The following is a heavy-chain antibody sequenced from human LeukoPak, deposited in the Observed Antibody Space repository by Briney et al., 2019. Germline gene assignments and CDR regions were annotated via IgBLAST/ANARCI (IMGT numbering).Heavy chain of an antibody. D-gene: IGHD3-22*01. Sequence: ASVKVPCKASGGTFSSYAISWVRQAPGQGLEWMGRIIPILGITNYAQKFQGRVTITADKSTSTAYMELSSLRSEDTAVYYCASREYDNSNYYLYYFDYWGQGTLVTVSS. CDR1: GGTFSSYA. CDR2: IIPILGIT. CDR3: ASREYDNSNYYLYYFDY. J-gene: IGHJ4*02. V-gene: IGHV1-69*04.